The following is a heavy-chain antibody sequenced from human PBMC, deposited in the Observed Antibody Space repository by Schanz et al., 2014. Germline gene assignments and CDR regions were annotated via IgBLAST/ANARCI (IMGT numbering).Heavy chain of an antibody. CDR3: AKGRFGELSAFDI. CDR1: GFTFRGYA. V-gene: IGHV3-23*01. Sequence: EVQLLESGGGLVQPGGSLRLSCAASGFTFRGYAMSWVRQAPGRGLEWVSRIKSDGSSTSYADSVKGRFTISRDNSKNTLFLQMNSLRAEDTAVYYCAKGRFGELSAFDIWGQGTMVTVSS. CDR2: IKSDGSST. J-gene: IGHJ3*02. D-gene: IGHD3-10*01.